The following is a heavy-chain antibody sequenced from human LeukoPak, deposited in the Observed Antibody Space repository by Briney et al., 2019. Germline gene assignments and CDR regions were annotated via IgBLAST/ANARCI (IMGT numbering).Heavy chain of an antibody. V-gene: IGHV4-59*01. CDR3: ARSGTMVRGVPLEIPYYYYYYMDV. CDR2: IYYSGST. J-gene: IGHJ6*03. D-gene: IGHD3-10*01. CDR1: GGSISSYY. Sequence: PSETLSLTCTVSGGSISSYYWSWIRQPPGKGLEWIGYIYYSGSTNYNPSLKSRVTISVDTSKNQFSLKLSSVTAADTAVYYCARSGTMVRGVPLEIPYYYYYYMDVWGKGTTVTVSS.